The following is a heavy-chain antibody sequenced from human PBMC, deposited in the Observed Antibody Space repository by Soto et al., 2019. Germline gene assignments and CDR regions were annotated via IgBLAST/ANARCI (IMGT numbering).Heavy chain of an antibody. Sequence: QVQLQQSGPGLVEPSQPLSLTCAVSGGSITSEYSHWTWIAQSQGKGREGIGYIHYTGSIMYNPSFKSRLTMAVDTTKNQFSLQLTSVTAADTAVYFCAREDDGGDRDYYGLDVWGQGTTVTVSS. J-gene: IGHJ6*02. CDR2: IHYTGSI. CDR3: AREDDGGDRDYYGLDV. CDR1: GGSITSEYSH. D-gene: IGHD2-21*02. V-gene: IGHV4-30-4*08.